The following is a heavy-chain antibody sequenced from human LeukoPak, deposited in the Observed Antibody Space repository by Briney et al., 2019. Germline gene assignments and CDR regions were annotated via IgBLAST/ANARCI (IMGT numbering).Heavy chain of an antibody. CDR2: ISAYNGNT. J-gene: IGHJ6*03. CDR3: ARDPRKDTAMVTYYYYYYMDV. D-gene: IGHD5-18*01. V-gene: IGHV1-18*01. Sequence: ASVKVSCKASGYTFTSYGISWVRQAPGQGLEWMGWISAYNGNTNYAQKLQGRVTMTTDTSTSTAYMELRSLRSDDTAVYYCARDPRKDTAMVTYYYYYYMDVWGKGTTVTISS. CDR1: GYTFTSYG.